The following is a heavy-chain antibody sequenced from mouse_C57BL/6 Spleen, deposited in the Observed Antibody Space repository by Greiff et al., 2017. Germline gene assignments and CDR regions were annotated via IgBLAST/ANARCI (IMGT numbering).Heavy chain of an antibody. CDR2: IYPGDGDT. J-gene: IGHJ3*01. CDR3: ARSGLYEYDGFAY. D-gene: IGHD2-4*01. CDR1: GYAFSSYW. Sequence: VQLVESGAELVKPGASVKISCKASGYAFSSYWMNWVKQRPGKGLEWIGQIYPGDGDTNYNGKFKGTATLTADKSSSTAYMQLSSLTSEVSAVYFCARSGLYEYDGFAYWGQGTLVTVSA. V-gene: IGHV1-80*01.